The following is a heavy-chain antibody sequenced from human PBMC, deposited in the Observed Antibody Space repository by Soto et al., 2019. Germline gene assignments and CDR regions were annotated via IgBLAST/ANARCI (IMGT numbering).Heavy chain of an antibody. V-gene: IGHV1-8*01. CDR3: ARDQEPSTLYYDYYYMDV. CDR2: MNPNSGNT. J-gene: IGHJ6*03. Sequence: ASVKVSCKASGYTFTSYDINWVRQATGQGLEWMGRMNPNSGNTGYAQKFQGRVTMTRDTSMSTVYMEVSGLRSEDTAVYYCARDQEPSTLYYDYYYMDVWGKGTTVTVSS. CDR1: GYTFTSYD.